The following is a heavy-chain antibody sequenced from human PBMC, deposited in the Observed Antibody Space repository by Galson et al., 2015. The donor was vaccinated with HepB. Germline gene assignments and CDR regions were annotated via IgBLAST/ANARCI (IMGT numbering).Heavy chain of an antibody. D-gene: IGHD2-15*01. CDR2: IYSGGST. CDR3: ARAPHKGYCSGGSCPRDAFDI. J-gene: IGHJ3*02. V-gene: IGHV3-53*01. Sequence: SLRLSCAASGFTGSSNYMSWVRQAPGKGLEWVSIIYSGGSTYYADSVKGRFTISRDNSKNTLYLQMNSLRAEDTAVYYCARAPHKGYCSGGSCPRDAFDIWGQGTMVTVSS. CDR1: GFTGSSNY.